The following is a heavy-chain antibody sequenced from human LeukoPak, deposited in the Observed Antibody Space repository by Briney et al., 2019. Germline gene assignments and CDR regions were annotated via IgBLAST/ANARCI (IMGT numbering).Heavy chain of an antibody. Sequence: PGGSLRLSCAASGFTFSSYSMSWVRQAPGKGLEWVSGTSDRGDYTYYADSVKGRFTISRDTSKNTLYLQMNSLRAEDTALYFCAKGRCGDSSCWYFDAWAKGTRVTVSS. CDR1: GFTFSSYS. J-gene: IGHJ4*02. CDR2: TSDRGDYT. V-gene: IGHV3-23*01. D-gene: IGHD6-13*01. CDR3: AKGRCGDSSCWYFDA.